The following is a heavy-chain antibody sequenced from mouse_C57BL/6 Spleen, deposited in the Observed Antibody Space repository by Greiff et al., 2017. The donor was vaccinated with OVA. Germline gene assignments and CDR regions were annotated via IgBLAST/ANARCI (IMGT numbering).Heavy chain of an antibody. Sequence: DVKLQESGPGLVKPSQSLSLTCSVTGYSITSGYYWNWIRQFPGNKLEWMGYISYDGSNNYNPSLKNRISITRDTSKNQFFLKLNSVTTEDTATYYCARGEGGYAMDYWGQGTSVTVSS. J-gene: IGHJ4*01. CDR2: ISYDGSN. V-gene: IGHV3-6*01. CDR3: ARGEGGYAMDY. CDR1: GYSITSGYY.